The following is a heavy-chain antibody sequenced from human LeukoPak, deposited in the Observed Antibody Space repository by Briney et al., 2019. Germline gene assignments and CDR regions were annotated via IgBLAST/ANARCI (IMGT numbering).Heavy chain of an antibody. CDR3: AKVDSSGWYGPPSAQFDY. CDR1: GFTFSDYY. CDR2: ISGSGGST. J-gene: IGHJ4*02. D-gene: IGHD6-19*01. Sequence: GGSLRLSCAASGFTFSDYYMSWIRQAPGKGLEWVSAISGSGGSTYYADSVKGRFTISRDNSKNTLYLQMNSLRAEDTAVYYCAKVDSSGWYGPPSAQFDYWGQGTLVTVSS. V-gene: IGHV3-23*01.